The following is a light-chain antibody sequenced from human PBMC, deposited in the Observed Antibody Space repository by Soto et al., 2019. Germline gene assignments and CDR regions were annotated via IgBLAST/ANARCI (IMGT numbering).Light chain of an antibody. CDR2: EVS. CDR1: SSDVGGYNS. Sequence: QSVLTQPPSASGSPGQSVTISCTGTSSDVGGYNSVSWYQQHPGKAPKLMIFEVSKRPSGVPARFSGSKSGNTASLTVSGLQAEDEADYYCSSYAGSNNYVFGTGTKVTVL. CDR3: SSYAGSNNYV. V-gene: IGLV2-8*01. J-gene: IGLJ1*01.